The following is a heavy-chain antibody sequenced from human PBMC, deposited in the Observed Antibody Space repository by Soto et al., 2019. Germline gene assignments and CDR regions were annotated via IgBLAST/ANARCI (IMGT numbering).Heavy chain of an antibody. J-gene: IGHJ4*02. Sequence: QLQLQESGPGLVKPSETLSLTCTVSGGSISRSSYYWGWIRQPPGKGLEWIGSIYYSGSTHYNPSLKSRDSIYLDTSKNQFSLKLSSVTAADTAMNYCATLSFGADDYWGQGTLVTVSS. CDR1: GGSISRSSYY. CDR3: ATLSFGADDY. D-gene: IGHD3-10*01. CDR2: IYYSGST. V-gene: IGHV4-39*01.